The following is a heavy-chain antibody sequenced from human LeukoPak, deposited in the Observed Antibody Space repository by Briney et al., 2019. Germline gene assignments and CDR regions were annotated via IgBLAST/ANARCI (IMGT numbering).Heavy chain of an antibody. CDR1: GGSIRSYY. Sequence: SETLSLTCTVSGGSIRSYYWSWIRQPPGKGLEWIGNIYYSGSTNYNPSLKSRVTISVDTSKNQFSLKLSSVTAAGTAVYYCARGGVTAPTDYWGQGTLVTVSS. V-gene: IGHV4-59*12. CDR3: ARGGVTAPTDY. CDR2: IYYSGST. J-gene: IGHJ4*02. D-gene: IGHD2-21*02.